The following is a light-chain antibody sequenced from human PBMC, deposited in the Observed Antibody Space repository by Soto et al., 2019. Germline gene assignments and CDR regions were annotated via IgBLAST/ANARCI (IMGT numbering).Light chain of an antibody. CDR1: QSVGTK. V-gene: IGKV3-15*01. CDR3: QQYSSWLWT. CDR2: GAS. J-gene: IGKJ1*01. Sequence: IVMMQSPATLSVSPGARANLYCRASQSVGTKLAWYQHTPGQAPRLLIYGASNRATVVPARISGSVSGTAFTLTIASLQSEDFALYYCQQYSSWLWTFGQGTQVEIK.